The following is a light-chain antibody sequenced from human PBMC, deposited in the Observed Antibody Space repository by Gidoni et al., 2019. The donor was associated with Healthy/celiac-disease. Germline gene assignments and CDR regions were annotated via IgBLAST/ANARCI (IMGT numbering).Light chain of an antibody. CDR2: AAS. CDR1: QSISSY. Sequence: DIQMTQSPSSLSASVGDRVTITCRASQSISSYLNWYQQKPGQAPKLLIYAASSLQSGVPSRFSGSGSGTDFTLTISSLQPEYFATYYCQQSYSTPPVTFXQXTKLEIK. CDR3: QQSYSTPPVT. J-gene: IGKJ2*01. V-gene: IGKV1-39*01.